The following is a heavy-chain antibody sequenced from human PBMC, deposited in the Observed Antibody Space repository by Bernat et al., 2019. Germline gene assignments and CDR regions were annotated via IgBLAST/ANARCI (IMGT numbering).Heavy chain of an antibody. CDR3: ARDWRCGGDCSPGMNY. V-gene: IGHV3-48*03. CDR2: ISSSGSTI. Sequence: EVQLVESGGGLVQPGGSLRLSCAASGFTFSSYEMNWVRQAPGKGLEWVSYISSSGSTIYYADSVKGRFTISRDNAKNSLYLQMNSLRAEDTAVYYCARDWRCGGDCSPGMNYWGQGTLVTVSS. J-gene: IGHJ4*02. CDR1: GFTFSSYE. D-gene: IGHD2-21*02.